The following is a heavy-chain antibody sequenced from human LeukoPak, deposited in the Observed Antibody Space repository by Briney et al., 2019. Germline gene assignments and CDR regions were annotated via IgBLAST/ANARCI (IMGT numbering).Heavy chain of an antibody. Sequence: GGSLRLSCAASGFSFSGYAMHWVRRTPGKGLEWVAVISHDEKNKFYAESVRGRFTISRDNSKNTLFLEMNSLRPEDTAFYYCATTFRGVIITRLDYWGQGTLVTVSS. CDR1: GFSFSGYA. CDR2: ISHDEKNK. D-gene: IGHD3-10*01. CDR3: ATTFRGVIITRLDY. V-gene: IGHV3-30*04. J-gene: IGHJ4*02.